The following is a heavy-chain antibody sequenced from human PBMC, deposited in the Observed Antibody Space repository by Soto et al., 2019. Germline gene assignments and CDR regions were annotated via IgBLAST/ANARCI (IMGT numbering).Heavy chain of an antibody. V-gene: IGHV3-49*03. CDR1: GFTFGDYT. Sequence: GGPLTPSCTASGFTFGDYTMSWFRQAPGKGLEWVGFIRSKAYGGTTEYAASVKGRFTISRDDSKSIAYLQMNSLKTEDTAVYHCTREHNTAMVLTYWGQGTLVTVSS. J-gene: IGHJ4*02. D-gene: IGHD5-18*01. CDR2: IRSKAYGGTT. CDR3: TREHNTAMVLTY.